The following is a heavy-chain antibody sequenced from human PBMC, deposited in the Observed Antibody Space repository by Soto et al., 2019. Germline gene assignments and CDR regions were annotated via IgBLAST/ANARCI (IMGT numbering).Heavy chain of an antibody. V-gene: IGHV4-59*01. CDR3: ASYYGSGSPFDY. Sequence: SETLSLTCTVSGGSISSYYWSWIRQPPGKGLEWIGYIYYSGSTNYNPSLKSRVTISVDTSKNQFSLKLSSVTAADTAVYYCASYYGSGSPFDYWGQGPLVTVSS. CDR2: IYYSGST. CDR1: GGSISSYY. D-gene: IGHD3-10*01. J-gene: IGHJ4*02.